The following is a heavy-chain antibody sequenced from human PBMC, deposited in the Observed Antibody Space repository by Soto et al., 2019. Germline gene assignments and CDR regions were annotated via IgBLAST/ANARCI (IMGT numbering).Heavy chain of an antibody. Sequence: GSLRLSCSASGXTFSSYSMSWVRQAPEKGLEWVSAISGSGGSTYYADSVKGRFTISRDNSKNTMYLQMNSLRAEDTAVYYSAKAGSRYCSSTSCYSYYWGQGTLVTVSS. J-gene: IGHJ4*02. CDR1: GXTFSSYS. CDR3: AKAGSRYCSSTSCYSYY. V-gene: IGHV3-23*01. CDR2: ISGSGGST. D-gene: IGHD2-2*01.